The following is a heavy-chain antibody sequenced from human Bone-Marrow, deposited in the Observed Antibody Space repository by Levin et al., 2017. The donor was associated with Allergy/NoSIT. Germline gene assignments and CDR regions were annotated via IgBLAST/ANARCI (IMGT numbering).Heavy chain of an antibody. J-gene: IGHJ4*02. CDR1: GFTFSSYW. Sequence: GESLKISCAVSGFTFSSYWMHWVRQTPEKGLLWVSRINGDGSSTAYADSVKGRFTISRDNPKNVLYLQMNSLTVEDTAVYYCARLRGYYDSGDYWGQGTLVTVPS. D-gene: IGHD3-22*01. V-gene: IGHV3-74*03. CDR3: ARLRGYYDSGDY. CDR2: INGDGSST.